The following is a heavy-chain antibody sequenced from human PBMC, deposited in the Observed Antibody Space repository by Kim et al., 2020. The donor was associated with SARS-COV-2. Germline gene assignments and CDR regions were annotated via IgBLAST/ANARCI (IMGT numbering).Heavy chain of an antibody. Sequence: WYSDCAISVKSRITINPDTSKNQFSMHLKSVTPEDTAVYYCASGFDWFDPWGQGTLVTVSS. CDR3: ASGFDWFDP. V-gene: IGHV6-1*01. D-gene: IGHD3-10*01. CDR2: WYS. J-gene: IGHJ5*02.